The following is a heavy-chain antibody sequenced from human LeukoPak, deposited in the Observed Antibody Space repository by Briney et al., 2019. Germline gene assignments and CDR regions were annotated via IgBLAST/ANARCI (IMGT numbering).Heavy chain of an antibody. CDR3: ARDGRFLEWLFLDY. Sequence: PGGSLRLSCAASGFTFSSYSMNWVRQAPGKGLEWVAYISSSSSNIYYADSVKGRFTISRDNAKNSLYLQTNSLRAEDTAVYYCARDGRFLEWLFLDYWGQGTLVTVSS. CDR1: GFTFSSYS. V-gene: IGHV3-48*04. J-gene: IGHJ4*02. D-gene: IGHD3-3*01. CDR2: ISSSSSNI.